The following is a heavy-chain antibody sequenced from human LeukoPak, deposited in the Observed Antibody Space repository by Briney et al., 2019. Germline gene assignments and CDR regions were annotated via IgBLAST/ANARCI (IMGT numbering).Heavy chain of an antibody. CDR3: ARDRGVAVAGPPGY. CDR1: GYSISRGYY. J-gene: IGHJ4*02. Sequence: MSSETLSLTSAVSGYSISRGYYWGWIRQPPGKGLEWVGSIFHSGSTYYNPSLKSRVTISVDTSKNQFSLKLSSVTAADTAVYYCARDRGVAVAGPPGYWSQGTLVTVSS. D-gene: IGHD6-19*01. CDR2: IFHSGST. V-gene: IGHV4-38-2*02.